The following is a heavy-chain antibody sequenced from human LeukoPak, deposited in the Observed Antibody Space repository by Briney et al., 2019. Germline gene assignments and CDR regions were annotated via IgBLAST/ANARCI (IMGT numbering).Heavy chain of an antibody. D-gene: IGHD3-3*01. J-gene: IGHJ3*02. Sequence: ASVKVSCKASGYTFTSYGISWVRQAPGQGLEWMGCISAYNGNTNYAQKLQGRVTMTTDTSTSTAYMELRSLRSDDTAVYYCARGTTLGRLGNAFDIWGQGTMVTVFS. CDR1: GYTFTSYG. V-gene: IGHV1-18*01. CDR3: ARGTTLGRLGNAFDI. CDR2: ISAYNGNT.